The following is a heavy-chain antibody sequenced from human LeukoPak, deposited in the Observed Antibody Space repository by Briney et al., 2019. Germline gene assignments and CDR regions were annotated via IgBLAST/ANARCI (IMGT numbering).Heavy chain of an antibody. J-gene: IGHJ6*02. CDR3: ARDSSQQGPRSPYYYYGMDV. D-gene: IGHD6-13*01. CDR1: GYTFTSYG. Sequence: ASVKVSCKASGYTFTSYGISWVRQAPGQGLEWMGGIIPIFGTANYAQKFQGRVTITADESTSTAYMELSSLRSEDTAVYYCARDSSQQGPRSPYYYYGMDVWGQGTTVTVSS. CDR2: IIPIFGTA. V-gene: IGHV1-69*13.